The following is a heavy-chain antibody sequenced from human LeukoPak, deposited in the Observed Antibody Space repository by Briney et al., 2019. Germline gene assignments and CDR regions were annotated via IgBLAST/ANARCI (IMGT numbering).Heavy chain of an antibody. Sequence: ASVKVSCKASGYTFTSYGISWVRQAPGQGLEWMGWISAYNGNTNYAQKLQGRVTMTIDTPTSTAYMELRSLRSDDTAVYYCARGYDILTGQEHTSFDYWGQGTLVTVSS. V-gene: IGHV1-18*01. CDR1: GYTFTSYG. CDR2: ISAYNGNT. J-gene: IGHJ4*02. CDR3: ARGYDILTGQEHTSFDY. D-gene: IGHD3-9*01.